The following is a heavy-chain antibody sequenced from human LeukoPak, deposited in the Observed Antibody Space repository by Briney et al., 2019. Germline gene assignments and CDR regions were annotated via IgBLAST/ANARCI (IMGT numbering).Heavy chain of an antibody. D-gene: IGHD7-27*01. J-gene: IGHJ4*02. CDR2: ISSSGSTI. CDR3: ASVNWGSLDY. CDR1: GFTFSSYE. V-gene: IGHV3-48*03. Sequence: PGGSPRLSCAASGFTFSSYEMNWVRQAPGKGLEWVSYISSSGSTIYYADSVKGRFTISRDNAKNSLYLQMNSLRAEDTAVYYCASVNWGSLDYWGQGTLVTVSS.